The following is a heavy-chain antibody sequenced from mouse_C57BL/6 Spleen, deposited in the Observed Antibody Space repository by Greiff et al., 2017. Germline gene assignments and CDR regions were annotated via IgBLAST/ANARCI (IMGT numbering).Heavy chain of an antibody. CDR2: FYPGSGSI. V-gene: IGHV1-62-2*01. Sequence: QVQLKQSGAELVKPGASVKLSCKASGYTFTEYTIHWVKQRSGQGLEWIGWFYPGSGSIKYNEKFKDKATLTADKSSSTVYMELSRLTSEDSAVYFCARHDGPFTTVVADYYAMDYWGQGTSVTVSS. CDR1: GYTFTEYT. J-gene: IGHJ4*01. D-gene: IGHD1-1*01. CDR3: ARHDGPFTTVVADYYAMDY.